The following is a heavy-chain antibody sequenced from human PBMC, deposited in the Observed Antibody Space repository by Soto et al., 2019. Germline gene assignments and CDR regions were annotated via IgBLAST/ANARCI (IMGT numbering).Heavy chain of an antibody. CDR2: INASRGDT. CDR3: VRRHVSATGSDWFDT. D-gene: IGHD6-13*01. CDR1: GYTFTSYG. J-gene: IGHJ5*01. V-gene: IGHV1-3*01. Sequence: GASVKVSCKASGYTFTSYGIHGVRQAPGQRLEWMGWINASRGDTLYSPKLQGRVTIITDTSASTSYTELSSVRSEDTALYYCVRRHVSATGSDWFDTWGHGTLVTVSS.